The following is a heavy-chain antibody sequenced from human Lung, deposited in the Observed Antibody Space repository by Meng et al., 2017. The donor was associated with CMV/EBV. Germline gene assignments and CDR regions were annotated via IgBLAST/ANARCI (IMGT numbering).Heavy chain of an antibody. Sequence: SETXSLXXGVYGGSFSDYYWSWIRQPPGKGLEWIGEINHSGSTNYNPSLKSRLTVSIDTSSDQFSLRLTSVTAADTAVYYCARVQWLAYYFDSWGQGTLVXVSS. CDR1: GGSFSDYY. J-gene: IGHJ4*02. V-gene: IGHV4-34*01. CDR3: ARVQWLAYYFDS. D-gene: IGHD6-19*01. CDR2: INHSGST.